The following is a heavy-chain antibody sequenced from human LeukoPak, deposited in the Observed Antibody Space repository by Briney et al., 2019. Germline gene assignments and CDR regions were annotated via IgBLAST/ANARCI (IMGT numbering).Heavy chain of an antibody. V-gene: IGHV4-61*02. CDR2: IYTSGST. D-gene: IGHD3-3*01. J-gene: IGHJ5*02. CDR3: ARDPYCDDFWSGCWSP. Sequence: PSETLSLTCTVSGGSISSGSYYWSWIRQPAGKGLEWIGRIYTSGSTNYNPFLKSRVTISVDTSKNQFSLKLSSVTAADTAVYYCARDPYCDDFWSGCWSPWGQGTLVTVSS. CDR1: GGSISSGSYY.